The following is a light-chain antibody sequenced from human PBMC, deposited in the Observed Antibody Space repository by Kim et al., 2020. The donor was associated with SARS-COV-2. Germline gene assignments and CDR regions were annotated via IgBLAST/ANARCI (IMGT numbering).Light chain of an antibody. J-gene: IGLJ2*01. CDR2: GKN. Sequence: ALGQTVRRTCQGDSLRSYYASWYQQKPGQAPVLVIYGKNNRPSGIPDRFSGSSSGNTASLTITGAQAEDEADYYCNSRDSSGNHVVFGGGTKVTVL. V-gene: IGLV3-19*01. CDR3: NSRDSSGNHVV. CDR1: SLRSYY.